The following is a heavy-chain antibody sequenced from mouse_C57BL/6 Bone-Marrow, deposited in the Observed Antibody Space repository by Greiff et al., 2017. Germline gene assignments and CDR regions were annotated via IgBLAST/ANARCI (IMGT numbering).Heavy chain of an antibody. CDR3: AGDPYYYGSSAWFAY. CDR1: GFPITSGYY. CDR2: ITHSGET. D-gene: IGHD1-1*01. J-gene: IGHJ3*01. V-gene: IGHV12-3*01. Sequence: VKLQESGPGLVKPSQSLFLTCSITGFPITSGYYWIWIRQSPGKPLEWMGYITHSGETFYNPSLQSPISITRETSKNQFFLQLNSVTTEDTAMYYCAGDPYYYGSSAWFAYWGQGTLVTVSA.